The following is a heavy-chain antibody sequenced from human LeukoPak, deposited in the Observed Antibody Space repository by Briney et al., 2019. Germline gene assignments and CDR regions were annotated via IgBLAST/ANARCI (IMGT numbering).Heavy chain of an antibody. CDR1: GFTFSSFE. Sequence: GGSLRLSCAASGFTFSSFEMNWVRLAPGKGLEWVSSISSRSSYYIYYADSVKGRFTISRDNAKNSLYLQMDSLRAEDTAVYYCVRDPHIVVVPAARVYYFNYWGQGTLVTVSS. J-gene: IGHJ4*02. V-gene: IGHV3-21*01. CDR2: ISSRSSYYI. CDR3: VRDPHIVVVPAARVYYFNY. D-gene: IGHD2-2*01.